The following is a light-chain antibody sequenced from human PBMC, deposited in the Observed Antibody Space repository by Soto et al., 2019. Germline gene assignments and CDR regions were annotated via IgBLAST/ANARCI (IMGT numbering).Light chain of an antibody. J-gene: IGLJ3*02. Sequence: QPVLTQSPSASASLGASVKLTCTLSSGHSAYAIAWHQQQPEKGPRYLMKLNSDGSHSKGDGNPDRFSGSSSGAERYLTISSLQSEDEADYYCQTGGTGIKVFGGGTQLTVL. CDR1: SGHSAYA. CDR2: LNSDGSH. V-gene: IGLV4-69*01. CDR3: QTGGTGIKV.